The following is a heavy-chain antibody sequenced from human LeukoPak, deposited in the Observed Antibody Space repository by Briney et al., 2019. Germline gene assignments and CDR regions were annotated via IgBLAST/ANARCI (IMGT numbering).Heavy chain of an antibody. CDR1: GYTFTGYY. V-gene: IGHV1-2*02. J-gene: IGHJ5*02. CDR2: INPNSGGT. Sequence: ASVKVSCKASGYTFTGYYMHWVRQAPGQGLEWMGWINPNSGGTNYAQKFQGRVTMTRDTSISTAYVELSRLRSDDTAVYYCVRDNTIVGASNWFDPWGQGTLVTVSS. D-gene: IGHD1-26*01. CDR3: VRDNTIVGASNWFDP.